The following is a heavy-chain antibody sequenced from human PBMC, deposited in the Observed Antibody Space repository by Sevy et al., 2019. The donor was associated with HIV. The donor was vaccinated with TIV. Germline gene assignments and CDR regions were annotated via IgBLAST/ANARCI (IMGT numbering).Heavy chain of an antibody. CDR2: ISKDGRTK. Sequence: GGSLRLSCAASGFTFNSYAMHWVRQAPGKGLEWVAVISKDGRTKYYAESVKGRFTISRDNSKNTLNLQMNSLRAEDTAVFYCAKDRCTGDVCENYYYVLDIWGQGTTVTVSS. V-gene: IGHV3-30*18. CDR3: AKDRCTGDVCENYYYVLDI. D-gene: IGHD2-8*02. J-gene: IGHJ6*02. CDR1: GFTFNSYA.